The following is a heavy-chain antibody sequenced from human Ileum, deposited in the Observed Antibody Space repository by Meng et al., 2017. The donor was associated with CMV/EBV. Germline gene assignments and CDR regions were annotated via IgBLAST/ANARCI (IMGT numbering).Heavy chain of an antibody. Sequence: QVQSQQSCPGLVKPSETLSLNCTVSGDSITSFYWSWIRQPAGKALEWIGRIYHGGSTNYNPSLKSRVTLSVDTSKNQFSMRLTSVTAADTAVYYCARGPGGFGDFNFDYWGQGTLVTVSS. V-gene: IGHV4-4*07. D-gene: IGHD3-16*01. CDR2: IYHGGST. CDR1: GDSITSFY. CDR3: ARGPGGFGDFNFDY. J-gene: IGHJ4*02.